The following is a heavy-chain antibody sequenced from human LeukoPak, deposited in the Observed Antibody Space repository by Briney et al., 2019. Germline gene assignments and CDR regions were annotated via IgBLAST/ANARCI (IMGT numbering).Heavy chain of an antibody. V-gene: IGHV4-34*01. CDR3: ARARVYSSGWYSWFDP. CDR1: GGSFSGYY. CDR2: INHSGST. D-gene: IGHD6-19*01. J-gene: IGHJ5*02. Sequence: PSETLSLTCAVYGGSFSGYYRSWIRQPPGKGLEWIGEINHSGSTNYNPSLKSRVTISVDTSKNQFSLKLSSVTAADTAVYYCARARVYSSGWYSWFDPWGQGTLVTVSS.